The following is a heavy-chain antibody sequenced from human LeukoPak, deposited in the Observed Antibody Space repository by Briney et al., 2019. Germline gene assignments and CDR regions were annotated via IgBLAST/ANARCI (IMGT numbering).Heavy chain of an antibody. D-gene: IGHD6-13*01. V-gene: IGHV4-30-4*01. J-gene: IGHJ6*02. Sequence: SQTLSLTCTVSGDSISSGDYYWSWIRQPPGKGLEWIGYIYYSGSTFSNPSLRSRLTISVDTSKNQFSLKLSSVTAADTAVYYCARGSVSSWYYYYYYYGMDVWGQGTTVTVSS. CDR1: GDSISSGDYY. CDR3: ARGSVSSWYYYYYYYGMDV. CDR2: IYYSGST.